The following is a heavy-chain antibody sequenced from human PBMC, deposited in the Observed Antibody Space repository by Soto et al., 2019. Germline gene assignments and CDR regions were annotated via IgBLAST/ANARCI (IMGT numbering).Heavy chain of an antibody. CDR2: ISAYNGKT. J-gene: IGHJ5*02. D-gene: IGHD2-15*01. Sequence: GASVKVSFKASGYTFTSYGISWVRQAPGQGLEWMGWISAYNGKTNYAQKFQGRVTMTTDTSTSTAYMEVRSLRSDDTAVYYCARDRIVVVVGATPGWFDPWGQGTLVTVSS. CDR1: GYTFTSYG. V-gene: IGHV1-18*04. CDR3: ARDRIVVVVGATPGWFDP.